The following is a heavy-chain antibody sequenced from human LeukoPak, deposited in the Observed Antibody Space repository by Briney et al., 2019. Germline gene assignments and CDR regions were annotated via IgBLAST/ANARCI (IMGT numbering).Heavy chain of an antibody. J-gene: IGHJ6*02. D-gene: IGHD3-22*01. CDR3: ARAKDSSGYYYYYGMDV. CDR1: GFTFSSYW. V-gene: IGHV3-74*01. Sequence: GGSLRLSCAASGFTFSSYWMHWVRQAPGKGLVWVSRINSDGSSTSYADSVKGRFTISRDNAKSTLYLQMYSLRAEDTAVYYCARAKDSSGYYYYYGMDVWGQGTTVTVSS. CDR2: INSDGSST.